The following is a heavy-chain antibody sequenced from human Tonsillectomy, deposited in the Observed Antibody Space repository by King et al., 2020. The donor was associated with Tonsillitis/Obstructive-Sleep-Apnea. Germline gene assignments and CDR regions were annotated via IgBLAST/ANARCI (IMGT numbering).Heavy chain of an antibody. V-gene: IGHV4-59*12. D-gene: IGHD6-19*01. CDR3: ARLHSQAVAGKRPWDYYYSYGMDV. CDR2: IYYGGST. Sequence: MQLQESGPGLVKPSETLSLTCTVSGGSIINYYWTWIRQPPGKGLEWIGYIYYGGSTKYNPSLKSRVTISTDTSKNQFSLRLSSLTAADAAVYYCARLHSQAVAGKRPWDYYYSYGMDVWGQGTTVTVSS. J-gene: IGHJ6*02. CDR1: GGSIINYY.